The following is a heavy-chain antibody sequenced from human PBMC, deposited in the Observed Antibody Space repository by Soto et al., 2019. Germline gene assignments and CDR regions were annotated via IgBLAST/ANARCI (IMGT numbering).Heavy chain of an antibody. Sequence: PGGSLRLSCAASGFTLSGSAMTWVRRAPGNGLEWVSTISSSGGKTHYADSVKGRFTISRDNSKNTLFLQMNSLRAEDTAVYYCARDQGVATIPNYYYYYGMDVWGQGTTVTVSS. D-gene: IGHD5-12*01. CDR2: ISSSGGKT. CDR3: ARDQGVATIPNYYYYYGMDV. CDR1: GFTLSGSA. J-gene: IGHJ6*02. V-gene: IGHV3-23*01.